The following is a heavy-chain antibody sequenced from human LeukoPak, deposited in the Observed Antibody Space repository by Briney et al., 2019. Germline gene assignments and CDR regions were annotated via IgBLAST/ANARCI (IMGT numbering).Heavy chain of an antibody. Sequence: SETLSLTCTVSGGSISSYYWSWIRQPPGKGLEWIGYIYYSGSTNYNPSLKSRVTISVDTSKNQFSLKLSFVTAADTAVYYCAREYYYDNSGYYRPYDYYYMDVWGKGTTVTISS. V-gene: IGHV4-59*12. D-gene: IGHD3-22*01. CDR3: AREYYYDNSGYYRPYDYYYMDV. CDR2: IYYSGST. CDR1: GGSISSYY. J-gene: IGHJ6*03.